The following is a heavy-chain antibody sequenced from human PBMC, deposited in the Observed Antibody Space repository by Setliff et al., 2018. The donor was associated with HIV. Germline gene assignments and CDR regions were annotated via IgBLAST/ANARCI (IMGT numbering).Heavy chain of an antibody. CDR3: ARDEVPQQLEREGAEYFQH. D-gene: IGHD6-13*01. CDR2: IKEDGTEK. V-gene: IGHV3-7*01. Sequence: GGSLRLSCAASGFSFSGYWMSWVRQAPGKGLEWVANIKEDGTEKYYMDSVKGRFTISRDNAKNSLYLQMNSLRAEDTAVYYCARDEVPQQLEREGAEYFQHWGQGTLVTVSS. CDR1: GFSFSGYW. J-gene: IGHJ1*01.